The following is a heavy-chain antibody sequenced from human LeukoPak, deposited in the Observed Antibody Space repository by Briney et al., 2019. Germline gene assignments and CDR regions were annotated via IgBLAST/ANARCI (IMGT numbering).Heavy chain of an antibody. CDR2: LGGSGGST. CDR1: GFTFSSYA. V-gene: IGHV3-23*01. J-gene: IGHJ4*02. Sequence: GGSLRLSCAASGFTFSSYAMSWVRQAPGKGLEWVSGLGGSGGSTYYADSVKGRFTISRDNSKNTLYLQMNSLRAEDTAVYYCVKVQYYYDSRYYFDYWGQGTLVTVS. D-gene: IGHD3-22*01. CDR3: VKVQYYYDSRYYFDY.